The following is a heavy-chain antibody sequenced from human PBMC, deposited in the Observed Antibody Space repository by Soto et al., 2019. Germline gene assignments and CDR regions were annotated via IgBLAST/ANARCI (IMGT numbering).Heavy chain of an antibody. CDR1: GFTFSSYA. J-gene: IGHJ6*02. CDR2: ISYDGSNK. CDR3: ARVHHAFWSGYLRPLAGYYYYYYGMDV. V-gene: IGHV3-30-3*01. Sequence: PGGSLRLSCAASGFTFSSYAMHWVRQAPGKGLEWVAVISYDGSNKYYADSVKGRFTISRDNSKNTLYLQMNSLRAEDTAVYYCARVHHAFWSGYLRPLAGYYYYYYGMDVWGQGTTVTVSS. D-gene: IGHD3-3*01.